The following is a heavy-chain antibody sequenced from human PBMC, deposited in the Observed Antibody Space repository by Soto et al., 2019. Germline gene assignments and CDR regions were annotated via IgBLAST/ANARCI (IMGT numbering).Heavy chain of an antibody. Sequence: GGSLRLSCTASGFTFGDYAMSWFRQAPGKGLEWVGFIRSKAYGGTTEYAASVKGRFTISRDDSKSIAYLQMNSLKTEDTAVYYCTQYSSSTNAFDIWGQGTMVTVSS. J-gene: IGHJ3*02. CDR1: GFTFGDYA. CDR3: TQYSSSTNAFDI. CDR2: IRSKAYGGTT. V-gene: IGHV3-49*03. D-gene: IGHD6-13*01.